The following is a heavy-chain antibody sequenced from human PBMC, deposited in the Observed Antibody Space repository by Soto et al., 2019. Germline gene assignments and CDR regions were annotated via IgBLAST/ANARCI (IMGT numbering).Heavy chain of an antibody. J-gene: IGHJ6*02. Sequence: GCRRSIKHKHPGKGLEWIGYIYYSGSTYYNPSLKSRVTISVDTSKNQFSLKLSSVTAADTAVYYCARDGYYDILTGYPYGMDGWGQGTTVT. D-gene: IGHD3-9*01. CDR2: IYYSGST. V-gene: IGHV4-31*02. CDR1: GCR. CDR3: ARDGYYDILTGYPYGMDG.